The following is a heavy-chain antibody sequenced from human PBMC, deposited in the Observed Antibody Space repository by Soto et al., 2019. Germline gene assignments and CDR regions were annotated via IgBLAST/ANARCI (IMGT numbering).Heavy chain of an antibody. Sequence: LTCTVSGVSISSGGYYWSWIRQHPGKGLEWIGYIYYSGITYYNPSLKSRVTVSIDTSKNQFSLQLSSMTAADTAVYYCAREDKSYGYDSWGQGTLVPVSS. V-gene: IGHV4-31*03. J-gene: IGHJ4*02. CDR1: GVSISSGGYY. CDR2: IYYSGIT. CDR3: AREDKSYGYDS. D-gene: IGHD5-18*01.